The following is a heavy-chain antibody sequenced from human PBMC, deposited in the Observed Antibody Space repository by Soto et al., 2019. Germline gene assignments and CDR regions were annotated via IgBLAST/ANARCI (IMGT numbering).Heavy chain of an antibody. D-gene: IGHD6-19*01. CDR1: GFTFSSYW. J-gene: IGHJ4*02. CDR2: IKQDGSEK. Sequence: GGSLRLSCAASGFTFSSYWMSWVRQAPGKGLEWVANIKQDGSEKYYVDSVKGRFTISRDNAKNSLYLQMNSLRAEDTAVYYCARTTLIAVAGNFDYWGQGTLVTVSS. CDR3: ARTTLIAVAGNFDY. V-gene: IGHV3-7*01.